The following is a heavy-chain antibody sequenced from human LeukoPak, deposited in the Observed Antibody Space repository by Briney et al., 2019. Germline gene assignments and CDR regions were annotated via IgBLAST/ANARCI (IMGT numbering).Heavy chain of an antibody. J-gene: IGHJ4*02. V-gene: IGHV3-7*01. CDR2: TNEDGSGT. CDR1: GFSIRSSW. CDR3: ARDPAWGAIDY. Sequence: GGSLRLSCAVSGFSIRSSWMSWVRQTPGKGLEWVADTNEDGSGTYYVDSVKGRFTVSRDNAKNSLYLQMSSLRAEGTAVYYCARDPAWGAIDYWGQGTLVTVSS. D-gene: IGHD7-27*01.